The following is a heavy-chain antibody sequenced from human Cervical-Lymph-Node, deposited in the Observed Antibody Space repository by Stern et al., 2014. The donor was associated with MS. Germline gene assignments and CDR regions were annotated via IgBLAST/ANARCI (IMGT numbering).Heavy chain of an antibody. CDR1: GFPFDDYA. Sequence: EVQLVESGGGLVQPGRSLRLSCAASGFPFDDYAMHWVRQAPGKGLEWVSGISWNSGSIGYADSVKGRFTISRDNAKNSLYLQMNSLRAEDTALYYCAKSTGAATEEEGFDYWGQGTLVTVSS. J-gene: IGHJ4*02. V-gene: IGHV3-9*01. D-gene: IGHD6-19*01. CDR2: ISWNSGSI. CDR3: AKSTGAATEEEGFDY.